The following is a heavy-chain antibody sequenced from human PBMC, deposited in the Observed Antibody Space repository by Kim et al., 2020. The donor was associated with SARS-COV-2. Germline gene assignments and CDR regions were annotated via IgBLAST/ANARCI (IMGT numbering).Heavy chain of an antibody. V-gene: IGHV3-33*05. D-gene: IGHD3-10*01. CDR1: GFTFSSYG. CDR3: ARDQNLVNGRPLWFGESMNWFDP. J-gene: IGHJ5*02. CDR2: ISYDGSNK. Sequence: GGSLRLSCAASGFTFSSYGMHWVRQAPGKGLEWVAVISYDGSNKYYADSVKGRFTISRDNSKNTLYLQMNSLRAEDTAVYYCARDQNLVNGRPLWFGESMNWFDPWGQGTLVTVSS.